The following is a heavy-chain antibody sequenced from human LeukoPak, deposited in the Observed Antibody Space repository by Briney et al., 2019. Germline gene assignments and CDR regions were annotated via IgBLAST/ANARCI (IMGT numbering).Heavy chain of an antibody. CDR3: ARERREQLLPPYTRSVTYFDY. CDR2: IYSSGST. D-gene: IGHD2-2*01. Sequence: PSETLSLTCSVSGGSIGSFYWSWIRQPPGKGLEWIGYIYSSGSTNYNPSLKGRVTVSVDTSKNQFSLKLSSVSAADTAVYYCARERREQLLPPYTRSVTYFDYWGQGTLVTVSS. V-gene: IGHV4-59*12. CDR1: GGSIGSFY. J-gene: IGHJ4*02.